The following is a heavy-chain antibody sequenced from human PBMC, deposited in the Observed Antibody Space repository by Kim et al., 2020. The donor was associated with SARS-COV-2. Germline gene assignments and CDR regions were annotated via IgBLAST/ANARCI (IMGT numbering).Heavy chain of an antibody. V-gene: IGHV3-48*03. J-gene: IGHJ6*02. CDR3: ARGRSSLTFYYGMDV. Sequence: GGSLRLSCAASGFTFSGSEMNWVRQAPGRGLEWVSSISYSGSNISYADSMKARFTISRDNAKHSLYLQMNSLRAEDTAVYYCARGRSSLTFYYGMDVWGPGTT. CDR1: GFTFSGSE. D-gene: IGHD7-27*01. CDR2: ISYSGSNI.